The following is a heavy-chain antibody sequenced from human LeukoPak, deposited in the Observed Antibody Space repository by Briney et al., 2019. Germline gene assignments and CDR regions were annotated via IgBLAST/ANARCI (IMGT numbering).Heavy chain of an antibody. Sequence: GGSLRLSCAASGFSFSSYAIYWVRQAPGKGLGWVAVIWSDGNNKYYSDSVKGRFTISRDNSNNTLYLEMNSLGAEDTAVYYCARDGLTDSSGYTVIDNWGQGTLVTVSS. V-gene: IGHV3-33*07. CDR1: GFSFSSYA. J-gene: IGHJ4*02. D-gene: IGHD3-22*01. CDR3: ARDGLTDSSGYTVIDN. CDR2: IWSDGNNK.